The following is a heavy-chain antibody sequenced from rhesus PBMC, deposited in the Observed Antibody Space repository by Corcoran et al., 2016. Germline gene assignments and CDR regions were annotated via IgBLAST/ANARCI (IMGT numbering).Heavy chain of an antibody. CDR2: INSNSGST. CDR3: ARDMSGVVDC. V-gene: IGHV4-80*01. Sequence: QVQLQESGPGLVKPSETLSLTCAVSGGSFSSYWWSWIRQPPGKGLEWIGDINSNSGSTNSNPSLRSRVTISKDASKNQFSLKLSSVTAADTAVYYCARDMSGVVDCWGQGVLVTVSS. CDR1: GGSFSSYW. J-gene: IGHJ4*01. D-gene: IGHD3-34*01.